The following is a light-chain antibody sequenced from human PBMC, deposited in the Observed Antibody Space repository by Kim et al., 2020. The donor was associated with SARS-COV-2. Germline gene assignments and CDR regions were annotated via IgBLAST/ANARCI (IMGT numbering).Light chain of an antibody. J-gene: IGKJ3*01. V-gene: IGKV1-33*01. CDR1: QDISNS. CDR2: DAS. Sequence: DIQMTQSPSSLSASLGDRVTITCQASQDISNSLSWYQQKPGKAPKLLIYDASNLETGVPSSFSGSGSGTDFTFTISSLQPEDIATYYCQRYENLPFTFVPGTKVDIK. CDR3: QRYENLPFT.